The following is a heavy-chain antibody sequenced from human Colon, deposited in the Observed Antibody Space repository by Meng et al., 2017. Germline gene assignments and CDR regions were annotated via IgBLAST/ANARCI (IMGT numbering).Heavy chain of an antibody. V-gene: IGHV4-31*03. CDR1: GGSISSGGYY. Sequence: QVQLQESGPGLVKPSQTLSLTCTVSGGSISSGGYYWSWLRQHPGKGLEWIGCFYNSGSTYYNPSLKSRVTISVDTSQNQFSLKLSSVTAADTAVYYCARAEWERPERSWGQGTLVTVSS. D-gene: IGHD1-26*01. CDR2: FYNSGST. J-gene: IGHJ5*02. CDR3: ARAEWERPERS.